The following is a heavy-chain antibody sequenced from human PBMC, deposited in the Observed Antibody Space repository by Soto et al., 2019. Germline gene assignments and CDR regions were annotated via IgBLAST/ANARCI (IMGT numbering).Heavy chain of an antibody. CDR1: GGTISGYY. D-gene: IGHD3-3*01. CDR3: ARGQRFSDSFDP. V-gene: IGHV4-4*07. J-gene: IGHJ5*02. CDR2: IYSSGGT. Sequence: SETLSLTCTVSGGTISGYYWTWIRQSAGKGLEWIGRIYSSGGTKYNPSLQSRVTMSLDTSKNQFSLRLSSVTAADTAVYYCARGQRFSDSFDPWGQGTLVTVSS.